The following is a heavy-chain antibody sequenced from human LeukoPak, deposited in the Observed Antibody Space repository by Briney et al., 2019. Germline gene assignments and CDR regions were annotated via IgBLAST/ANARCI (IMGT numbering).Heavy chain of an antibody. CDR2: IRYDGSNK. CDR3: AKDGTRGIRFGKIPHYFDY. D-gene: IGHD3-10*01. Sequence: PGGSLRLSCAASGFIFSSYAMHWVRQAPGKGLEWVAFIRYDGSNKYFADSVKGRFTISRDSSKNTLYLQMNSLRVDDTAVYYCAKDGTRGIRFGKIPHYFDYWGQGTLVTVSS. J-gene: IGHJ4*02. V-gene: IGHV3-30*02. CDR1: GFIFSSYA.